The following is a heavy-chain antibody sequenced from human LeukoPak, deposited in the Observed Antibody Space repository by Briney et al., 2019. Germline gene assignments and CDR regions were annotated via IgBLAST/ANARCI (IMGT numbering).Heavy chain of an antibody. V-gene: IGHV1-24*01. J-gene: IGHJ4*02. Sequence: GASVKVSCKVSGYTLTELSMHWVRQAPGKGLEWMGGFDPEDGETIYTQKFQGRVTMTEDTSTDTAYMELSSLRSEDTAVYYCARDLGAYCGGDCYSGYWGQGTLVTVSS. CDR2: FDPEDGET. CDR1: GYTLTELS. CDR3: ARDLGAYCGGDCYSGY. D-gene: IGHD2-21*02.